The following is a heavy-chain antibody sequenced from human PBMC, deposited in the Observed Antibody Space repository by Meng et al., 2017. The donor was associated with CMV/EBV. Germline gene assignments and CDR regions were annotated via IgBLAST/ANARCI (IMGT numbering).Heavy chain of an antibody. V-gene: IGHV3-48*03. CDR2: ISSSGSTI. Sequence: GESLKISCAGSGFTFSTYEMNWVRQAPGKGLEWLSYISSSGSTIYYAGSVKGRFTISRDNAKNSLYLQMNSLRADDTAVYYCARTGGISMIVGGGDYWGQGTLVTVSS. J-gene: IGHJ4*02. CDR1: GFTFSTYE. D-gene: IGHD3-22*01. CDR3: ARTGGISMIVGGGDY.